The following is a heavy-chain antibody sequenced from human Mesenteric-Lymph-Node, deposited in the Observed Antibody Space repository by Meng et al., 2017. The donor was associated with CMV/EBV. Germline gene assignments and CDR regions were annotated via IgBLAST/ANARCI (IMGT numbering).Heavy chain of an antibody. Sequence: SETLSLTCTVSGGSISSYYWSWIRQPPGKGLEWIGYMYYSGSPNYNPSLRSRVTMSVDTSKNQFSLKLSSVTAADAAVYYCARGPPLRHYFDYWGQGTLVTVSS. CDR1: GGSISSYY. CDR2: MYYSGSP. J-gene: IGHJ4*02. CDR3: ARGPPLRHYFDY. V-gene: IGHV4-59*01.